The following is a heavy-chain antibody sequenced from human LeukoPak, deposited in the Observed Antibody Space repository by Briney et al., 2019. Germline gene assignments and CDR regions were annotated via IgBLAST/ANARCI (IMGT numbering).Heavy chain of an antibody. V-gene: IGHV4-39*07. J-gene: IGHJ5*02. CDR1: GGSISSSSYY. CDR3: ARESYDFWSGYYPHWFDP. CDR2: IYYSGST. Sequence: PSETLSLACTVSGGSISSSSYYWGWIRQPPGKGLEWIGSIYYSGSTYYNPSLKSRVTISVDTSKNQFSLKLSSVTAAATAVYYCARESYDFWSGYYPHWFDPWGQGTLVTVSS. D-gene: IGHD3-3*01.